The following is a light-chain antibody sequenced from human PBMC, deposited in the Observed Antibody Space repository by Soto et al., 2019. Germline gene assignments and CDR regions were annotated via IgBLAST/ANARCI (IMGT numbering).Light chain of an antibody. Sequence: QSALTQPASVSGSPGQSITISCTGTSSDVGGYKYVSWYQQHPDKAPKLIIFEVSNRPSGISSRFSGSKSGNTASLTISGLQAEDEADYYGASYTSSSTSVIFGRGTKDTVL. CDR1: SSDVGGYKY. CDR2: EVS. J-gene: IGLJ2*01. CDR3: ASYTSSSTSVI. V-gene: IGLV2-14*01.